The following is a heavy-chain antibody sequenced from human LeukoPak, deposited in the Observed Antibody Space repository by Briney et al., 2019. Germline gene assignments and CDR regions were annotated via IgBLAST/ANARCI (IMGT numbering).Heavy chain of an antibody. CDR2: KQDETEK. Sequence: KQDETEKYYVESVKGRFTISRDNAKNSLYLEMNSLRTEDTAVYYCARESARFRFDSWGQGTLVTVSS. V-gene: IGHV3-7*01. J-gene: IGHJ5*01. D-gene: IGHD3-3*01. CDR3: ARESARFRFDS.